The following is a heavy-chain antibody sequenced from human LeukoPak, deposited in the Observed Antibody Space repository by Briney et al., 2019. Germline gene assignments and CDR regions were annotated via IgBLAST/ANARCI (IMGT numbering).Heavy chain of an antibody. J-gene: IGHJ4*02. V-gene: IGHV3-30*04. Sequence: QTGGSLRLSCAASGFTFSSYAMHWVRQAPGKGLEWVAVISYDGSNKYYADSVKGRFTISGDNSKNTLYLQMNSLRAEDTAVCYCARELDSSGYYFGYWGQGTLVTVSS. CDR2: ISYDGSNK. CDR1: GFTFSSYA. CDR3: ARELDSSGYYFGY. D-gene: IGHD3-22*01.